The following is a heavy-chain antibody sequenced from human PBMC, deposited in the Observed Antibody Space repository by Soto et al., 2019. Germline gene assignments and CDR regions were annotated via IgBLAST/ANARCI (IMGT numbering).Heavy chain of an antibody. CDR3: AKRRGAGGHFDY. V-gene: IGHV3-23*01. D-gene: IGHD2-15*01. Sequence: DVQLLESGGGLVQPEGSLRLSCAASGFTFSSYAMGWVRQGPGKGLEWVAVVSIGGSTHYADPVRGRFTISRDNSKNTLSLQMNSLTAEDTAVSFCAKRRGAGGHFDYWGQGALVTVSS. CDR1: GFTFSSYA. CDR2: VSIGGST. J-gene: IGHJ4*02.